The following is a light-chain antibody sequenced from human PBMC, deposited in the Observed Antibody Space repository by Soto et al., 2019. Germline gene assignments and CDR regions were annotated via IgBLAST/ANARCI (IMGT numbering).Light chain of an antibody. Sequence: QAVLTQSPSASASLGASVKLTCTLSSGHNSSAIAWHQQQPEKGPRYLMKVHSDGSHSKGDGIPDRFSGSRSGAERDLTISSLQSEDEADYYCQTLSTDIRVFGGGTKLTV. CDR2: VHSDGSH. CDR3: QTLSTDIRV. J-gene: IGLJ3*02. V-gene: IGLV4-69*01. CDR1: SGHNSSA.